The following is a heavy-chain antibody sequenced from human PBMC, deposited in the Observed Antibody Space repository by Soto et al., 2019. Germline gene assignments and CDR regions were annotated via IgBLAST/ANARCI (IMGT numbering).Heavy chain of an antibody. J-gene: IGHJ6*02. CDR1: GGTFAGFI. CDR3: ARNGTYSSSLSQYSGMDV. D-gene: IGHD6-19*01. Sequence: QVQLVQSGAEVKEPGSSVKVSCKASGGTFAGFIMNWVRQTPGQGLEWMGGIVPMFGTPTYAERFKGRVTISATGSTSTAYMELTSLRSEDTAVSYCARNGTYSSSLSQYSGMDVWGQGTTVTVS. CDR2: IVPMFGTP. V-gene: IGHV1-69*01.